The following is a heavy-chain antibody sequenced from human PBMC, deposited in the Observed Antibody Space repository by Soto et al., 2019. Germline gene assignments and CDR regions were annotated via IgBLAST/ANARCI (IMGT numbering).Heavy chain of an antibody. Sequence: SVKVSCKASGGTFNSYTISWVRQAPGQGLEWMGRIIPILGIANYAQKFQGRVTITADKSTSTAYMELSSLRSEDTAVYYCARDGSIAAGTCYYYGMEVWGQ. CDR3: ARDGSIAAGTCYYYGMEV. CDR2: IIPILGIA. V-gene: IGHV1-69*04. J-gene: IGHJ6*02. D-gene: IGHD6-13*01. CDR1: GGTFNSYT.